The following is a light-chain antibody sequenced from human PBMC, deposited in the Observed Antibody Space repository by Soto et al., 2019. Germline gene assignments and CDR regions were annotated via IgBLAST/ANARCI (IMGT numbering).Light chain of an antibody. CDR3: QSYDNSLSVLYV. J-gene: IGLJ1*01. Sequence: QSVLTQPPSMSGAPGQRVTISCTGSSSNIGAGYDVHWYQQLPGTAPKLLIYANNNRPSWVPDRFSASKSDTSASLAITGLQVEDEADYYCQSYDNSLSVLYVFGTGTKLTVL. CDR2: ANN. V-gene: IGLV1-40*01. CDR1: SSNIGAGYD.